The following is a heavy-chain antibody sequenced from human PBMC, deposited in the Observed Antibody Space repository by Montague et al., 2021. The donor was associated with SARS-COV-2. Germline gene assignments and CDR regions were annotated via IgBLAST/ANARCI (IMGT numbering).Heavy chain of an antibody. Sequence: SLRLSCAASGFTVSSNYLSWVRQAPGKGLEWVSVIYSGGSTYYAYSVXXRFTISRDNSKNTLYLQMNSLRAEDTAVYSCTRAPTNVLGTTLYYYGMDVWAKGPRSPSP. CDR3: TRAPTNVLGTTLYYYGMDV. CDR2: IYSGGST. V-gene: IGHV3-66*01. D-gene: IGHD3-16*01. CDR1: GFTVSSNY. J-gene: IGHJ6*02.